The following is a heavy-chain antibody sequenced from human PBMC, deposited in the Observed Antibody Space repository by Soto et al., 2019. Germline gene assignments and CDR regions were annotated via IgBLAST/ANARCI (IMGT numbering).Heavy chain of an antibody. CDR3: AKGGVAAARGYFDY. CDR2: IKSKFDGGRI. Sequence: EVHLVESGGGPVKPGGSLRISCAASGFTFSGAWMSWVRQAPGKGLEWVGRIKSKFDGGRIDYAASVKGRFSISRDDSNNTLFLQMKSLKTEDTAVYYCAKGGVAAARGYFDYWGQGTLVTVSS. D-gene: IGHD6-13*01. CDR1: GFTFSGAW. J-gene: IGHJ4*02. V-gene: IGHV3-15*01.